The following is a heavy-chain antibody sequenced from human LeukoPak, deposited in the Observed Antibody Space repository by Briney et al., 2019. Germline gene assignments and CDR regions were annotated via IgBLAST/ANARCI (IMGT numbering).Heavy chain of an antibody. CDR1: GFTFSSYA. CDR3: AKFLRYYDSSGYNYFDY. CDR2: ISGSGGST. V-gene: IGHV3-23*01. Sequence: GGSLRLSCAASGFTFSSYAMSWVRQAPGKGLEWVSAISGSGGSTYYADSVKGRFTISRDNSKNTLYLQMNSLRAEDTAVYYCAKFLRYYDSSGYNYFDYWGQETLVTVSS. D-gene: IGHD3-22*01. J-gene: IGHJ4*02.